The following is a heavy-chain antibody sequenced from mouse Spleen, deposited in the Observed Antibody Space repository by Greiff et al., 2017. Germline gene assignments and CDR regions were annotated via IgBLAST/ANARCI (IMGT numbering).Heavy chain of an antibody. J-gene: IGHJ4*01. V-gene: IGHV5-9-3*01. CDR3: AREGGYYAMDY. CDR2: ISSGGGNT. Sequence: EVHLVESGGGLVKLGGSLKLSCAASGFTFSSYAMSWVRQTPEKRLEWVATISSGGGNTYYPDSVKGRFTISRDNAKNTLYLQMSRLKSEDTAMYYCAREGGYYAMDYWGQGTSVTVSS. CDR1: GFTFSSYA.